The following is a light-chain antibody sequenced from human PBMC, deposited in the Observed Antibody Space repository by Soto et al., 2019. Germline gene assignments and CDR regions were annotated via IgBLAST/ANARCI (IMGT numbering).Light chain of an antibody. CDR2: EVI. V-gene: IGLV2-8*01. CDR3: SSYADSNNLV. J-gene: IGLJ2*01. CDR1: GSDVGGYNY. Sequence: QSVLTQPPSASGSPGQSVTISCTGTGSDVGGYNYVSWYQQHPGKAPKLMIYEVIKRPSGVPDRFSGSKSGNTASLTVSGLQAEDEADYYCSSYADSNNLVFGGGTKLTVL.